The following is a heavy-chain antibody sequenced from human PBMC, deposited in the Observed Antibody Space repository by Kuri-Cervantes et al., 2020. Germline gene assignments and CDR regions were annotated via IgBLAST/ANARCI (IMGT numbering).Heavy chain of an antibody. CDR1: GGSFSGYY. D-gene: IGHD4-23*01. J-gene: IGHJ4*02. V-gene: IGHV4-34*01. CDR2: INHSGST. CDR3: ARGLNYGNSPFDY. Sequence: GSLRLSCAVYGGSFSGYYWSWIRQPPGKGLEWIGEINHSGSTNYNPSLKSRVTISVDTSKNQFSLKLSSVTAADTAVYYCARGLNYGNSPFDYWGQGTQVTVSS.